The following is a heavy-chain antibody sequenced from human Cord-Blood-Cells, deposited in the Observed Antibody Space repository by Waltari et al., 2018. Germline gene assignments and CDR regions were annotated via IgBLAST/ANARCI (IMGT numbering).Heavy chain of an antibody. CDR3: ARDGSSSWYNWFDP. CDR1: GGSISSGGYY. J-gene: IGHJ5*02. CDR2: IYYSGST. D-gene: IGHD6-13*01. Sequence: QVQLQESGPGLVKPSQTLSLTCTVSGGSISSGGYYWSWIRQHPGKGLEWIGYIYYSGSTYYNPSLKSRVTISVDTSKNQFSLKLSSVTAADTAVYYCARDGSSSWYNWFDPWGQGTLVTVSS. V-gene: IGHV4-31*03.